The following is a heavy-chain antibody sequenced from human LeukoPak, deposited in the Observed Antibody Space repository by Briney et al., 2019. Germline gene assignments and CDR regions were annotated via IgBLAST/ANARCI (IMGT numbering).Heavy chain of an antibody. CDR2: INPNSGGT. CDR1: GYTFTGCY. D-gene: IGHD6-19*01. V-gene: IGHV1-2*02. J-gene: IGHJ6*03. Sequence: ASMKVSCKASGYTFTGCYIHWVRQAPGQGLEWMGWINPNSGGTHYTQKFQGRVTMTRDTSISTAYMELSRLRSDDTAVYYCARPYSSGWYEENSYYYYMDVWGTGTTVTVSS. CDR3: ARPYSSGWYEENSYYYYMDV.